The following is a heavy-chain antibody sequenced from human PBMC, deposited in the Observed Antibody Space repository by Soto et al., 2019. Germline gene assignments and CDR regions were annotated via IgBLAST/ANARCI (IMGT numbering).Heavy chain of an antibody. CDR3: ANGLPRGTAMVRNEFDY. CDR1: GFTFSSYG. Sequence: GGSLRLSCAASGFTFSSYGMHWVRQAPGKGLEWVAVISYDGSNKYYADSVKGRFTISRDNSKNTLYLQMNSLRAEDTAVYYCANGLPRGTAMVRNEFDYWGQGTLVTVSS. D-gene: IGHD5-18*01. J-gene: IGHJ4*02. V-gene: IGHV3-30*18. CDR2: ISYDGSNK.